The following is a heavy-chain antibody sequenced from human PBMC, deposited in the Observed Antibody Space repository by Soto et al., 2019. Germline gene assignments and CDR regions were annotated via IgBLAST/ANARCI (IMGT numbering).Heavy chain of an antibody. CDR2: ISGSGDTT. D-gene: IGHD3-10*01. J-gene: IGHJ4*02. V-gene: IGHV3-23*01. CDR3: AKRLRPFGGPFDY. Sequence: EVQQLGSGGGLVQPGGSLRISCTASGLTFNTYHMSWVRQAPGKGLEWVSAISGSGDTTYYAESVKGRFTISRDNSKNTLYLQMNSLRDEDTAVYYCAKRLRPFGGPFDYWGQGTLFTVSS. CDR1: GLTFNTYH.